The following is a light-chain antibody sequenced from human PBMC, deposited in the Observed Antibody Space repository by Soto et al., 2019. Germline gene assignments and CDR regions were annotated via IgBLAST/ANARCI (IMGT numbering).Light chain of an antibody. Sequence: EIVLTQSPATLSLSPGERATLSCRASQSVSSYLAWYQQRSGQAPRLLIYDSSNRATDIPARFSGSGSGTDFILTISSLEPEDFAVYYCQQRSTWPLTFGGGTKVEI. CDR2: DSS. V-gene: IGKV3-11*01. CDR1: QSVSSY. J-gene: IGKJ4*01. CDR3: QQRSTWPLT.